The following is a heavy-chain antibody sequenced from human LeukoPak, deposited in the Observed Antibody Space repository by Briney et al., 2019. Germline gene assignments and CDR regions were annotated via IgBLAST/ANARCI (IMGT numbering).Heavy chain of an antibody. D-gene: IGHD3-3*02. CDR2: VTPSHTTR. CDR1: GYTFGQYS. CDR3: ARDYILPLETDNGDGFAI. Sequence: ASVKVSCKASGYTFGQYSISWVRQAPGKGFEWMGWVTPSHTTRVYAQEFQGRVTVTADTNTNTVSMELRSLRFDDTAVYFCARDYILPLETDNGDGFAIWGQGTVVTVSS. J-gene: IGHJ3*02. V-gene: IGHV1-18*01.